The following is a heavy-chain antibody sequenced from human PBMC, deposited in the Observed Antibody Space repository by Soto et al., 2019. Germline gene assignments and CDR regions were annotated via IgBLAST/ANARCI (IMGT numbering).Heavy chain of an antibody. J-gene: IGHJ3*02. CDR1: GDSINSYY. Sequence: QVQLQESGPGLVKPSETLSFTCTVSGDSINSYYWSWIRQPPGKGLEWIAYFYKSGTTNYNPSLKSRVTISVXTXXXQXXLKLSSVTAAATAVYYCARTYDNSGPNSGGYAFDIWGQGTMLTVSS. D-gene: IGHD3-22*01. V-gene: IGHV4-59*01. CDR3: ARTYDNSGPNSGGYAFDI. CDR2: FYKSGTT.